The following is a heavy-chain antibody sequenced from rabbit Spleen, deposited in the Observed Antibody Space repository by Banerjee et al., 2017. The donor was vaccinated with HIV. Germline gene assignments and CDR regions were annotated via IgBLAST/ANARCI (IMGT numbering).Heavy chain of an antibody. J-gene: IGHJ6*01. Sequence: QSLEVSGGDLVKPGASLTLTCTASGFSFSSSDYMCWVRQAPGKGLEWIGCIDVGSSDFTYFVAWAKGRFTISKASSTSVTLQMTSLTAADTATYFCARDAATSFSSYGMDLWGQGTLVTVS. CDR1: GFSFSSSDY. D-gene: IGHD8-1*01. CDR3: ARDAATSFSSYGMDL. V-gene: IGHV1S40*01. CDR2: IDVGSSDFT.